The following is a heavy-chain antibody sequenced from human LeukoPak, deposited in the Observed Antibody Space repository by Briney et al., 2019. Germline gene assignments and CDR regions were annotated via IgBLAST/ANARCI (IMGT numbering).Heavy chain of an antibody. CDR2: INPNSGGT. D-gene: IGHD3-3*01. CDR1: GYTFTGYY. J-gene: IGHJ4*02. Sequence: ASVKVSCKASGYTFTGYYMHWVRQAPGQGLEWLGWINPNSGGTNYAQKFQGRVTMTRDTSISTAYMELSRLRSDDTAVYYCARGALEWLLETLGDYWGQGTLVTVSS. V-gene: IGHV1-2*02. CDR3: ARGALEWLLETLGDY.